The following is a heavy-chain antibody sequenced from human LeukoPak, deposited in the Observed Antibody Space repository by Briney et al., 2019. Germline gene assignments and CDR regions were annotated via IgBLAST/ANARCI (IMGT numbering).Heavy chain of an antibody. CDR1: GHTFTAYY. Sequence: ASVKVSCKASGHTFTAYYIHWVRQAPGQELEWMGWIHPGTGDTNYAQKFQGRVTVSRDTSISTAYMGLSRLRSDDTAVYYCGSYASGYNWLKVWGQGTPVTVSS. CDR3: GSYASGYNWLKV. D-gene: IGHD3-10*01. V-gene: IGHV1-2*02. CDR2: IHPGTGDT. J-gene: IGHJ4*02.